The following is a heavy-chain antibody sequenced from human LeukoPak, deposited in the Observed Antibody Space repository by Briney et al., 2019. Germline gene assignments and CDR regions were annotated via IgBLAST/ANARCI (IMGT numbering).Heavy chain of an antibody. CDR3: TTGIDYGGGY. CDR1: GFTFSGYY. Sequence: GGSLRLSCAASGFTFSGYYMSWIRQAPGKGLEWVGRIKTTSDGGPTDYAAFVEGRFTISRDDSKNTLYLQMNSLKIEDTAVYYCTTGIDYGGGYWGQGTLVTVSS. D-gene: IGHD4/OR15-4a*01. V-gene: IGHV3-15*01. J-gene: IGHJ4*02. CDR2: IKTTSDGGPT.